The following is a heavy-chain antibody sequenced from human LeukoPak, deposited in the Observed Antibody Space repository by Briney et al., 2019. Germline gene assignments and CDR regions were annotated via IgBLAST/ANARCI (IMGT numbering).Heavy chain of an antibody. Sequence: SETLCLSCTVSGDSISNYYWSWIRQPPGQGLESIAYIHNNRRTKFNPSLHRRVTFSLDTSKDQFSLTLRSVTAADTAVYYCARHYVRGDSSFDLWGQGTMVTVSS. D-gene: IGHD2-21*02. J-gene: IGHJ3*01. CDR3: ARHYVRGDSSFDL. V-gene: IGHV4-59*08. CDR1: GDSISNYY. CDR2: IHNNRRT.